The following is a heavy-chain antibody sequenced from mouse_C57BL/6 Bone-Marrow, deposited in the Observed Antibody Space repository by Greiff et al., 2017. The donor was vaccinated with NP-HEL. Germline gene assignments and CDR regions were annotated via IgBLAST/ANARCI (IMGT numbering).Heavy chain of an antibody. CDR1: GYTFTSYW. V-gene: IGHV1-55*01. D-gene: IGHD1-1*01. CDR3: ASFFTTVVAHWYFDV. J-gene: IGHJ1*03. Sequence: VQLQQPGAELVKPGASVKMSCKASGYTFTSYWITWVKQRPGQGLEWIGDIYPGSGSTNYNEKFKSKATLTVDTSSSTAYMQLSSLTSEDSAVYYCASFFTTVVAHWYFDVWGTGTTVTVSS. CDR2: IYPGSGST.